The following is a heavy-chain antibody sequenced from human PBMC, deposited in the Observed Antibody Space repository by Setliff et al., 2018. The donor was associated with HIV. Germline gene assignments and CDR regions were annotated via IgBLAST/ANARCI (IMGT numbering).Heavy chain of an antibody. CDR3: AKGGLDSVFQSFDY. CDR2: INYDRITT. V-gene: IGHV3-74*01. CDR1: GGFISNHY. Sequence: ETLSLTCTISGGFISNHYWNWIRQPPGKGLVWVSRINYDRITTNYADFVQGRFTISRDNAKNTLSLQMNSLRADDTAVFYCAKGGLDSVFQSFDYWGQGTLVTVSS. J-gene: IGHJ4*02. D-gene: IGHD2-21*01.